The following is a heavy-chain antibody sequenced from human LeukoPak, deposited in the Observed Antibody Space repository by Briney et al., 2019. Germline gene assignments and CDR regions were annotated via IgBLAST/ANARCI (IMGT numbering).Heavy chain of an antibody. CDR2: ISAYNGNT. CDR3: ARDSYSSSLAPLDY. J-gene: IGHJ4*02. D-gene: IGHD6-13*01. Sequence: ASVKVSCKASGYTFASYGISWVRQAPGHGLEWMGWISAYNGNTNYAQKLQGRVTMTTDTSTSTAYMELRSLRSDGTAVYYCARDSYSSSLAPLDYWGQGTLVTVSS. V-gene: IGHV1-18*01. CDR1: GYTFASYG.